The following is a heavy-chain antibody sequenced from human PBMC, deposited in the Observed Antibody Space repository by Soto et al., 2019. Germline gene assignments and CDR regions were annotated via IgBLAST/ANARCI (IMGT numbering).Heavy chain of an antibody. Sequence: GGSLRLSCAASGFTFSSYSMNWVRQAPGKGLEWVSYISSSSSTIYYADSVKGRFTISRDNAKNSLYLQTNSLRSEDTAVYYCARALIAARLYYYGMDVWGQGTTVTVSS. D-gene: IGHD6-6*01. V-gene: IGHV3-48*01. CDR2: ISSSSSTI. CDR1: GFTFSSYS. CDR3: ARALIAARLYYYGMDV. J-gene: IGHJ6*02.